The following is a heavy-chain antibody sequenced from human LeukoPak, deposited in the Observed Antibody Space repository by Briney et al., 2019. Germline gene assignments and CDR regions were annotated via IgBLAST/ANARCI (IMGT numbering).Heavy chain of an antibody. D-gene: IGHD6-13*01. V-gene: IGHV4-30-2*01. CDR1: GGSISSGDYY. J-gene: IGHJ6*02. CDR3: ARGIAAAPRYYYYGMDV. CDR2: IYHSGST. Sequence: SETLSLTCTVSGGSISSGDYYWSWIRQPPGKGLEWIGYIYHSGSTYYNPSLKSRVTISVDRSKNQFSLKLSSVTAADTAVYYCARGIAAAPRYYYYGMDVWGQGTTVTVSS.